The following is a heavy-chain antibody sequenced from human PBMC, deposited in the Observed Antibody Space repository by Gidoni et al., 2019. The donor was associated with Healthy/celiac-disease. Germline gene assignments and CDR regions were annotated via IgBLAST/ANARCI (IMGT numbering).Heavy chain of an antibody. J-gene: IGHJ4*02. Sequence: EVQLVESGGGLIQPGGSLRLSCAASGFPVSSNYMSWVRQAPGRGLELVSVIYSGGSTYDADSVKGRFPISRDNSKNTLYLQMNSLRAEDTAVYYCARDPVGFGELYYWGQGTLGHRLL. D-gene: IGHD3-10*01. CDR3: ARDPVGFGELYY. V-gene: IGHV3-53*01. CDR2: IYSGGST. CDR1: GFPVSSNY.